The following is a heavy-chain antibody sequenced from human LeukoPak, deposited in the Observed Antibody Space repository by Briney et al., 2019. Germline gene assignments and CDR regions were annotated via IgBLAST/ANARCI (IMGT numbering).Heavy chain of an antibody. CDR1: GFTFSTYW. V-gene: IGHV3-7*01. J-gene: IGHJ4*02. D-gene: IGHD3-10*01. CDR3: ARMDIGLVRD. CDR2: IKQDGSEK. Sequence: GGSLRLSCAASGFTFSTYWMSWVRQAPGKGLEWVANIKQDGSEKYYVDSVKGRFTISRDNAKNSLSLQMNSLRVEDTAVYYCARMDIGLVRDWGQGTLVTVSS.